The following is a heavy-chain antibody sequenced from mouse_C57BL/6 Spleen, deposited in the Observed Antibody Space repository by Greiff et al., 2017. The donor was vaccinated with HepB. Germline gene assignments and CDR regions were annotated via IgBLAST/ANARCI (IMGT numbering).Heavy chain of an antibody. J-gene: IGHJ3*01. V-gene: IGHV1-26*01. Sequence: EVQLQQSGPELVKPGASVKISCKASGYTFTDYYMNWVKQRHGKSLEWIGDINPNNGVTSYNKKFKGKATLTVDKSSSTAYMELRSLTSEDSAVYYCAVDGDCGFAYWGQGTQVTVSA. CDR1: GYTFTDYY. CDR2: INPNNGVT. CDR3: AVDGDCGFAY.